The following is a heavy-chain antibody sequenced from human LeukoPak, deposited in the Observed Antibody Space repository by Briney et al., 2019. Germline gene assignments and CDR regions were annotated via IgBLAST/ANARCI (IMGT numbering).Heavy chain of an antibody. CDR1: GGSISSYY. CDR3: ARDKSLYAFGI. CDR2: IYYSGST. V-gene: IGHV4-59*01. J-gene: IGHJ3*02. Sequence: KPSETLSLTCTVSGGSISSYYWSWIRQPPGKGLEWIGYIYYSGSTNYNPSLKSRVTISVDTSKNQFSLKLSSVTAADTAVYYCARDKSLYAFGIWGQGTMVTVSS.